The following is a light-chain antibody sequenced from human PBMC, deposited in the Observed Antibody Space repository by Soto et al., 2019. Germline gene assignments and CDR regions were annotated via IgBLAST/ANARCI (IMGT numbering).Light chain of an antibody. J-gene: IGKJ4*01. CDR2: AAS. CDR1: QSISSY. V-gene: IGKV1-39*01. CDR3: QQSYSIPLT. Sequence: DIEMTQSPSSLSASVGDRVTITCRASQSISSYLNWYQQKPGKAPKLLIYAASSLQSGVPSRFSGSGSGTDFTLTISSLQPEDFATYYCQQSYSIPLTFGGVSMVDIK.